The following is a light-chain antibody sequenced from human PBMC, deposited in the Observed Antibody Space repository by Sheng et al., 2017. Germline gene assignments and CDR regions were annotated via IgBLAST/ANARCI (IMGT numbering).Light chain of an antibody. V-gene: IGLV3-21*02. Sequence: SYVLNQPPSVSVAPGQTATIPCEGNNIGSKSLHWYQQRPGQAPVMVVYNDRDRPSGIPERFSGSNSGNTATLTITSVEAGDEADYYCQVWDSSTYHVIFGRGTTLTVL. CDR1: NIGSKS. J-gene: IGLJ2*01. CDR3: QVWDSSTYHVI. CDR2: NDR.